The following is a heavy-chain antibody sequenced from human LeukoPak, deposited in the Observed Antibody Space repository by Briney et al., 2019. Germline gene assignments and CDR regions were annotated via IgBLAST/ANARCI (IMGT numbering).Heavy chain of an antibody. CDR2: IYYSGST. Sequence: SETLSLTCTVSGGSLSSSSYYWGWIRQPPGKGLEWIGSIYYSGSTYYNPSLKSRVTISVDTSKNQFSLKLSSVTAADTAVYYCARQNMVRGGGQAFDIWGQGAMVTVSS. J-gene: IGHJ3*02. CDR1: GGSLSSSSYY. V-gene: IGHV4-39*01. CDR3: ARQNMVRGGGQAFDI. D-gene: IGHD3-10*01.